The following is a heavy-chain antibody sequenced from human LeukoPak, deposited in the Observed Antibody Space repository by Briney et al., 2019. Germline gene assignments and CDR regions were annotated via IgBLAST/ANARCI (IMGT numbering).Heavy chain of an antibody. CDR1: GFTFSSYG. CDR2: IRYDGSNK. CDR3: AKGLRQLVPRGGNFDY. J-gene: IGHJ4*02. Sequence: GGSLRLSCAASGFTFSSYGMHWVRQAPGKGLEWVAFIRYDGSNKYYADSVKGRFTISRDNSKNTLYLQMNSLRAEDTAVYYCAKGLRQLVPRGGNFDYWGQGTLVTVSS. V-gene: IGHV3-30*02. D-gene: IGHD6-13*01.